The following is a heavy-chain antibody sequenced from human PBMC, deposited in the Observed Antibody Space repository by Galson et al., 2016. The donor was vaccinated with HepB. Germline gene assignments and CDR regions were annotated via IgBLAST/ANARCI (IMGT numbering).Heavy chain of an antibody. CDR2: IRGSGDST. J-gene: IGHJ6*02. V-gene: IGHV3-23*01. Sequence: SLRISCAASGFTFSSYAMTWVRQAPGKGLEWVSSIRGSGDSTYSAGSVTGRFSISRDNSKNTLFLQMNSLRAKDTAVYFCARGGQRNRHYYESSAYSLGSAYSLGRRDYFYNVMDVWGQGTTVTVSS. CDR1: GFTFSSYA. CDR3: ARGGQRNRHYYESSAYSLGSAYSLGRRDYFYNVMDV. D-gene: IGHD3-22*01.